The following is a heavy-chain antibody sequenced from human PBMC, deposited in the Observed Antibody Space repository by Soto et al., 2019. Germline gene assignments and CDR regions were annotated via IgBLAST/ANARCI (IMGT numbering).Heavy chain of an antibody. CDR2: INPSGGGT. CDR1: GYTITNYY. CDR3: ARDPSYYGMDV. Sequence: ASVKVSCKASGYTITNYYMHWVRQAPGQRPEWMGIINPSGGGTTYAQKFQGRVTMTRDTSASTAYMELSSLRSEDTAVYYCARDPSYYGMDVWGQGTTVTVSS. V-gene: IGHV1-46*01. J-gene: IGHJ6*02.